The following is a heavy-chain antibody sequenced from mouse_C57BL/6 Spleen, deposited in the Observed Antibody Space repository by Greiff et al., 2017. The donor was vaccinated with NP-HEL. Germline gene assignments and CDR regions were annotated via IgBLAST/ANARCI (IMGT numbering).Heavy chain of an antibody. V-gene: IGHV6-6*01. CDR1: GFTFSDAW. D-gene: IGHD1-1*01. CDR3: TGDYCGTRYAMDY. J-gene: IGHJ4*01. CDR2: IRNKANNHAT. Sequence: EVQLVESGGGLVQPGGSMKLSCAASGFTFSDAWMDWVRQSPEKGLEWVADIRNKANNHATYYAESVKGRFTISRDDSKSSVYLQMNSLRAEDTGDYYCTGDYCGTRYAMDYWGQGTSVTVSS.